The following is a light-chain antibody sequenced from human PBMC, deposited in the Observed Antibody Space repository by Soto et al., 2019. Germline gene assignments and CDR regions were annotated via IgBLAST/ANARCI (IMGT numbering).Light chain of an antibody. CDR3: QQYNIWPPFT. Sequence: EIVLTQSPATLSVSPGERATLSCRASQSVSSNLAWYQHKPGQAPSLLIYGASTRATGIPARFSGSGSGAEFTLIISSLQSEDFAVYYCQQYNIWPPFTFGPGTKVDIK. J-gene: IGKJ3*01. CDR2: GAS. V-gene: IGKV3-15*01. CDR1: QSVSSN.